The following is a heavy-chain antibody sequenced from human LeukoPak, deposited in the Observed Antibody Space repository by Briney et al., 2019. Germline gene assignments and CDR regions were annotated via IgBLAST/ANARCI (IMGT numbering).Heavy chain of an antibody. V-gene: IGHV1-18*01. Sequence: GASVKVSCKASGYTFTSYGISWVRQAPGQGLEWMGWISAYNGNTNYAQKLQGRVTKTTDTSTSTAYMELRSLRSDDTAVYYCARGQTNYFDWLSSYFDYWGQGTLVTVSS. CDR2: ISAYNGNT. J-gene: IGHJ4*02. CDR1: GYTFTSYG. D-gene: IGHD3-9*01. CDR3: ARGQTNYFDWLSSYFDY.